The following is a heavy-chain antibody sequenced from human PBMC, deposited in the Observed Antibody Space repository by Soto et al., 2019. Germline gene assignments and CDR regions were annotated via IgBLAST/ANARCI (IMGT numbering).Heavy chain of an antibody. V-gene: IGHV3-23*01. CDR1: GFVFKNFA. J-gene: IGHJ5*02. Sequence: PGGSLRLSCVGSGFVFKNFAINWVRQPPGKGLEWVSVIRGTGLNTYYAASVKGRFNISRDNSKNTVYLQMGSLKVEDTAVYYCAKRASPANIDNWFDPWGPGTQVTVSS. CDR2: IRGTGLNT. CDR3: AKRASPANIDNWFDP.